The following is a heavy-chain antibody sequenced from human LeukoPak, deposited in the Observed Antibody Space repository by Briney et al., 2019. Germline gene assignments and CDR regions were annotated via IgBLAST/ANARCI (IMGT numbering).Heavy chain of an antibody. Sequence: GGSLRLSCAASGFTFSSYAMHWVRQAPGKGLEWVAVISDDGSNKYYADSVKGRFTISRDNSKNTLYLQMNSLRVEDTAVYYCARDQEWDDSSGYFDYWGQGTLVTVSS. CDR2: ISDDGSNK. V-gene: IGHV3-30-3*01. D-gene: IGHD3-22*01. CDR1: GFTFSSYA. CDR3: ARDQEWDDSSGYFDY. J-gene: IGHJ4*02.